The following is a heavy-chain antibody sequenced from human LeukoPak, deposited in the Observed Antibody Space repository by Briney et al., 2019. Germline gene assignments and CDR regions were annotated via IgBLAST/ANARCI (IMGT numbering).Heavy chain of an antibody. CDR3: ERAVRRGILGYYFDS. CDR1: GYSISRGYD. V-gene: IGHV4-38-2*01. Sequence: SETLSLTCAVSGYSISRGYDWGWIRQPPGKGLEGIGCMYHCGSRYCNPSLKRRDTISVDTPTIQFSLKLSSVTAADTAVYSGERAVRRGILGYYFDSWGQGTLVTV. J-gene: IGHJ4*02. D-gene: IGHD3-10*01. CDR2: MYHCGSR.